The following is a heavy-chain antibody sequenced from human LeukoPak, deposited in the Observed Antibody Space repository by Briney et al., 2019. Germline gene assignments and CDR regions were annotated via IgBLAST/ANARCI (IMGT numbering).Heavy chain of an antibody. J-gene: IGHJ4*02. CDR2: ISSSSSYI. D-gene: IGHD3-22*01. CDR1: GFTFSRYS. V-gene: IGHV3-21*04. CDR3: AKDDMSILPYYYDSSGYTAFDY. Sequence: GGSLRLSCAASGFTFSRYSMNWVRQAPGKGLECVSSISSSSSYIYYADSVKGRFTISRDNSKNTLYLQMNSLRAEDTAVYYCAKDDMSILPYYYDSSGYTAFDYWGQGTLVTVSS.